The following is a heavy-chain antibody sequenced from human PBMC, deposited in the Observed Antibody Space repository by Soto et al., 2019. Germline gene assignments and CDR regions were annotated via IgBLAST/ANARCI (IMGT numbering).Heavy chain of an antibody. CDR2: INPNSGGT. CDR1: GYTFTRYY. D-gene: IGHD3-22*01. J-gene: IGHJ4*02. Sequence: GASMKGCCQASGYTFTRYYIHWVRQAPGQGLEWMGWINPNSGGTNYAQKLQGWVTMTRDTSISTAYMELSRLRSDDTAVYYCAREYYDSSGSPFDYWGQGTLVTVSS. CDR3: AREYYDSSGSPFDY. V-gene: IGHV1-2*04.